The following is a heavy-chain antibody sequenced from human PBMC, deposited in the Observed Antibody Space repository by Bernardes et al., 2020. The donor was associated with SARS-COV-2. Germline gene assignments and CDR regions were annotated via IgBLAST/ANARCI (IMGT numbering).Heavy chain of an antibody. D-gene: IGHD2-21*01. CDR1: GDSISNYY. Sequence: SEPLSLTCTVSGDSISNYYYSWVRQSPGMGLEWIGYVSYSEYTNYNPSLKSRVTISLETSNSRFSLRLNSVTAADTAVYYCSRCETVGSGNIFLMDVWGQGTTVTVSS. CDR3: SRCETVGSGNIFLMDV. V-gene: IGHV4-59*01. J-gene: IGHJ6*02. CDR2: VSYSEYT.